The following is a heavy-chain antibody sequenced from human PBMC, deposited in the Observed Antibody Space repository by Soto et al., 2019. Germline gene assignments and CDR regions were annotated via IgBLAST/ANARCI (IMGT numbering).Heavy chain of an antibody. J-gene: IGHJ5*02. D-gene: IGHD4-17*01. V-gene: IGHV2-5*02. CDR3: AHIPSCGDYDLSNWFDP. Sequence: QITLKESGPTPVKPTQTLTLTCTCSGFSLSTSGVGVGWIRQPPGKALEWLALIYWDDDKRYSPSLKSRLTITKDTSKNRVVLTMTNMDPVDTATYYCAHIPSCGDYDLSNWFDPWGQGTLVTVSS. CDR2: IYWDDDK. CDR1: GFSLSTSGVG.